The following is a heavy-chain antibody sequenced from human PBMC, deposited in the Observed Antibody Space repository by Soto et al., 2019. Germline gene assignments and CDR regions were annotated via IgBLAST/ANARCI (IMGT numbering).Heavy chain of an antibody. CDR3: ARDPPTHIIAVGRYGMDV. J-gene: IGHJ6*02. CDR2: ISYDGSNK. D-gene: IGHD6-19*01. V-gene: IGHV3-30-3*01. CDR1: GFTFSSYA. Sequence: GGSLRLSCAASGFTFSSYAMHWVRQAPGKGLEWVAVISYDGSNKYYADSVKGRFTISRDNSKNTLYLQMNSLRAEDTAVYYCARDPPTHIIAVGRYGMDVWGQGTTVTVSS.